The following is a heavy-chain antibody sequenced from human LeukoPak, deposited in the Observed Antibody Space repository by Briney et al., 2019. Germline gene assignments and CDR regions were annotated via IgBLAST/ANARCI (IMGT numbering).Heavy chain of an antibody. CDR2: ILHDKNNT. CDR1: GFTFSSYA. CDR3: ARGVPITMVRGGRGAFDI. J-gene: IGHJ3*02. V-gene: IGHV3-30*10. D-gene: IGHD3-10*01. Sequence: GGSLRLSCAASGFTFSSYAMHWDRQAPGKGLEWVAIILHDKNNTYYTDSVKGRLTISRVNSKNTLFLQMNSLRAEDTAVYYCARGVPITMVRGGRGAFDIWGQGTMVTVSS.